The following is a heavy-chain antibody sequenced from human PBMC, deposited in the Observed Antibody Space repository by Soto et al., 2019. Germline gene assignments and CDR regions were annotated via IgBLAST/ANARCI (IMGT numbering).Heavy chain of an antibody. J-gene: IGHJ6*02. CDR3: AREDDGGDRDYYGLDV. V-gene: IGHV4-30-4*08. CDR2: IYYSGSI. D-gene: IGHD2-21*02. Sequence: QVHLQQSGPGLVRPSQTLSLTCTVSGGSISSDIYHWTWIRQSPGKGLEWIGYIYYSGSIFYNPSFKSRVTISVDTSKNQFSLQLSSVTAADTAVDFCAREDDGGDRDYYGLDVWGQGTTVSVS. CDR1: GGSISSDIYH.